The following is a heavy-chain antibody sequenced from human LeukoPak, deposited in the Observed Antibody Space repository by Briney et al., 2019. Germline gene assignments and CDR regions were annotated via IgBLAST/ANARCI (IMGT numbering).Heavy chain of an antibody. CDR1: GYTFTGYY. J-gene: IGHJ4*02. CDR2: INPNSGGT. CDR3: ARDPQRGDGYNYDY. V-gene: IGHV1-2*02. D-gene: IGHD5-24*01. Sequence: ASVKVSCKASGYTFTGYYMHWVRQAPGQGLEWMGWINPNSGGTNYAQKFQGRVTMTRDTSISTAYMELSRLRSDDTAVYYCARDPQRGDGYNYDYWGQGTLVTVSS.